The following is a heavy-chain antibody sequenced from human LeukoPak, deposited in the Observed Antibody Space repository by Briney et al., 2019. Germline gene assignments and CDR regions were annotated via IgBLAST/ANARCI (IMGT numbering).Heavy chain of an antibody. D-gene: IGHD3-9*01. CDR2: IYHSGST. J-gene: IGHJ5*02. CDR1: GGSISSGGYS. CDR3: ARGGRYFDWFTFDP. Sequence: PSETLSLTCAVSGGSISSGGYSWSWIRQLPGKGLEWIGYIYHSGSTYYNPSLKSRVTISVDRSKNQFSLKLSSVTAADTAVYYCARGGRYFDWFTFDPWGQGTLVTVSS. V-gene: IGHV4-30-2*01.